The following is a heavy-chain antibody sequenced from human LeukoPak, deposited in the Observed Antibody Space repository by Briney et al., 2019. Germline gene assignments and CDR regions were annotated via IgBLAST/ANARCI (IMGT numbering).Heavy chain of an antibody. CDR2: IYNSGST. D-gene: IGHD2-2*01. CDR1: GGSISSYY. CDR3: ARLPIVVVPAAAGYYYYMDV. J-gene: IGHJ6*03. V-gene: IGHV4-59*08. Sequence: SETLSLTCTVSGGSISSYYWSWIRQPPGKGLEWIGYIYNSGSTNYNPSLKSRVTISIDTSKNQFSLKLSSVTAADTAVYYCARLPIVVVPAAAGYYYYMDVWGKGTTVTVSS.